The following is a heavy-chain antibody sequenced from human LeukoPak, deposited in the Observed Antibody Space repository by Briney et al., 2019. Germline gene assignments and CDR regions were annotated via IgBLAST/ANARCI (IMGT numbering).Heavy chain of an antibody. CDR1: GGTFSSYA. CDR3: ARVKSETVTTPIQPFDY. Sequence: ASVKVSCKASGGTFSSYAISWVRRAPGQGLEWMGGIIPIFGTANYAQKFQGRVTITTDESTSTAYMELSSLRSEDTAVYYCARVKSETVTTPIQPFDYWGQGTLVTVSS. J-gene: IGHJ4*02. V-gene: IGHV1-69*05. D-gene: IGHD4-11*01. CDR2: IIPIFGTA.